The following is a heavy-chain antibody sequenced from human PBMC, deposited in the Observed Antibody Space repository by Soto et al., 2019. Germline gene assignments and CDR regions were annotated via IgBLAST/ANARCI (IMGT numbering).Heavy chain of an antibody. CDR1: GYTFTGYY. J-gene: IGHJ6*02. Sequence: GASVKVSCKASGYTFTGYYMHWVRQAPGQGLEWMGGINPNFGTTNYAQKFQGRVTITADESTSTAYMELSSLRSEDTAVYYCASCGYSYGSRGYYYGMDVWGQGTTVTVSS. D-gene: IGHD5-18*01. CDR3: ASCGYSYGSRGYYYGMDV. V-gene: IGHV1-69*13. CDR2: INPNFGTT.